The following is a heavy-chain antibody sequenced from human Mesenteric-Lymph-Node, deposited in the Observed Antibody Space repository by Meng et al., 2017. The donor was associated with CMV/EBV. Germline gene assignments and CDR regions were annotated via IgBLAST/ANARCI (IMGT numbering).Heavy chain of an antibody. CDR2: IYYSGIT. CDR1: DASSSSYY. CDR3: TSLSSAGTTD. V-gene: IGHV4-59*01. J-gene: IGHJ4*02. Sequence: SETLSLTCTVSDASSSSYYWTWIRQPPGKGLEWIGHIYYSGITNYNPSLKSRVTILVDTSNNQFSLKLSSVTAADTAVYYCTSLSSAGTTDWGQGTLVTVSS. D-gene: IGHD1-7*01.